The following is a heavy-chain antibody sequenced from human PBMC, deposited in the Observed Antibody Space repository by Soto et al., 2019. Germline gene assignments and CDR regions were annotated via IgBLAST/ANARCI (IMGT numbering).Heavy chain of an antibody. V-gene: IGHV3-30*18. D-gene: IGHD3-10*01. J-gene: IGHJ4*02. Sequence: QVQLVESGGGVVQPGRSLRLSCVASGFTFSTYGMHWVRQAPGKGLEWVALILYDGSNKYYADSVKGRFTISRDSSKSTLFLQMSSLRTEDTAVYYCAKDLGSGYYGSIDIWGQGTLVTVSS. CDR2: ILYDGSNK. CDR1: GFTFSTYG. CDR3: AKDLGSGYYGSIDI.